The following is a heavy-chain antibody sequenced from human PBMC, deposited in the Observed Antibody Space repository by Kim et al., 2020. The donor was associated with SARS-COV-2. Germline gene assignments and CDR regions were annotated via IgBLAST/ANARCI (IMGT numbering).Heavy chain of an antibody. CDR1: GGSISSFY. J-gene: IGHJ6*03. CDR3: ARDGCSSSSCYMYYMDV. CDR2: IYTSGST. V-gene: IGHV4-4*07. Sequence: SETLSLTCTVSGGSISSFYWSWFRQPAGKGLEWIGRIYTSGSTNYNPSLKSRVTMSVDTSKNQFSLKLSSVTAADTAVCYCARDGCSSSSCYMYYMDVWGKGTTVTVSS. D-gene: IGHD2-2*02.